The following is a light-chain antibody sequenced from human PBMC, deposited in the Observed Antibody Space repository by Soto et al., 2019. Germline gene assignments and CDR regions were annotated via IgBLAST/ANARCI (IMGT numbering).Light chain of an antibody. CDR2: GAS. J-gene: IGKJ1*01. V-gene: IGKV3-20*01. CDR3: QQYGSSPRT. CDR1: QSVSSSY. Sequence: DIVLTQSPGTLSLSQGERATLSCRASQSVSSSYLAWYQQKPGQAPRLLIYGASSRATGIPDRFSGSGSGTDFTLTISRLEPEDFAVYYCQQYGSSPRTFGQGTKV.